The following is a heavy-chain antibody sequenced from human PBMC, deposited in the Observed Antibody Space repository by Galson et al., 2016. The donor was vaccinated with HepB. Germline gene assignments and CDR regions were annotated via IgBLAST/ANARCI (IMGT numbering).Heavy chain of an antibody. CDR1: GGSISSGGYY. Sequence: TLSLTCTVSGGSISSGGYYWSWIRQHPGKGLEWIGYIYYSGSTYYNPSLKSRVTISVDPSKKQISLKLRSVTAAAMAVYYCARWVYCSSTSCGINWFTPWGQGTLVTVSS. J-gene: IGHJ5*02. CDR2: IYYSGST. V-gene: IGHV4-31*03. CDR3: ARWVYCSSTSCGINWFTP. D-gene: IGHD2-2*01.